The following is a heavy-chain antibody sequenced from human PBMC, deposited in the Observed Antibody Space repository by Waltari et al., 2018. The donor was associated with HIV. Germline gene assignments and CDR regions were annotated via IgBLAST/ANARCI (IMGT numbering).Heavy chain of an antibody. CDR3: ARLGSYGSGSRPFFFDY. CDR2: IYPGDSDT. V-gene: IGHV5-51*03. CDR1: GYSFTSYW. J-gene: IGHJ4*02. D-gene: IGHD3-10*01. Sequence: ELQLVQSGAEVKKPGESLKISCKGSGYSFTSYWIAWVRQMPGKGLEWMGIIYPGDSDTKYSPSFQGQVTISADKSITTAYLQWRSLEASDSAIYYCARLGSYGSGSRPFFFDYWGQGTLVTVSS.